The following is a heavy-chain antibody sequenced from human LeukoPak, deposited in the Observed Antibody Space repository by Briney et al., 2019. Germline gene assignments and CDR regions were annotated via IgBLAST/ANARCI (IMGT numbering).Heavy chain of an antibody. J-gene: IGHJ4*02. V-gene: IGHV1-69*04. CDR1: GGTFSSYA. D-gene: IGHD1-26*01. CDR3: ARISGIVGATTIHLDY. Sequence: SVKVSCKASGGTFSSYAISWVRQAPGQGLEWMGRIIPILGIANYAQKFQGRVTITADKSTSTAYMELSSLRSEDTAVYYCARISGIVGATTIHLDYWGQGTLVTVSS. CDR2: IIPILGIA.